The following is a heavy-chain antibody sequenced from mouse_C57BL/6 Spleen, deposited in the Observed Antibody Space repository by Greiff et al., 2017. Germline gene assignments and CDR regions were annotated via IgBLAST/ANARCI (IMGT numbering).Heavy chain of an antibody. Sequence: QVQLQQSGAELARPGASVKLSCKASGYTFTSYGISWVKQRTGQGLEWIGEIYPRSGNTYYNEKFKGKATLTADESSSTAYMELRSLTSEDSAVYFCARPHYGSSYPHYWGQGTTLTVSS. CDR3: ARPHYGSSYPHY. CDR2: IYPRSGNT. D-gene: IGHD1-1*01. CDR1: GYTFTSYG. V-gene: IGHV1-81*01. J-gene: IGHJ2*01.